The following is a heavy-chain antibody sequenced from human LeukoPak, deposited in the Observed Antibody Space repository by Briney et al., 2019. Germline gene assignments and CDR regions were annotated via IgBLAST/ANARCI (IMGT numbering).Heavy chain of an antibody. CDR3: ARRARTTFDY. CDR1: VGSISTYY. V-gene: IGHV4-59*08. CDR2: IYYSGST. D-gene: IGHD1-1*01. J-gene: IGHJ4*02. Sequence: SETLSLTCTVSVGSISTYYWNWIRQPPGKGLEWIGYIYYSGSTKYNPSLTSRVSVSIDTSKNQFSLKLTSVTAADTAVYYCARRARTTFDYWGQGILVSVSS.